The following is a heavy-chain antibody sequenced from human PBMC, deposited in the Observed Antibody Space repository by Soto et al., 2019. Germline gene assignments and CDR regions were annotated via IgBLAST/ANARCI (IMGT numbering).Heavy chain of an antibody. CDR3: ASSADSSGWYYFEY. CDR2: IIPIFGTA. CDR1: GGTFSSYA. D-gene: IGHD6-19*01. Sequence: QVQLVQSGAVVKKPGSSVKVSCKASGGTFSSYAISWVRQAPGQGLAWMGGIIPIFGTANYAQKFQGRVTITADESTSTVYMDLSSLTSEDTAMYYCASSADSSGWYYFEYWGQGTLVTVSS. J-gene: IGHJ4*02. V-gene: IGHV1-69*12.